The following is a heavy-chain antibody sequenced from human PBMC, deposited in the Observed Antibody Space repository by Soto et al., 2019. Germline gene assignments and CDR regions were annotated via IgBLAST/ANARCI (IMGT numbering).Heavy chain of an antibody. CDR3: ARGAGYSSSSGYYYYYMDV. D-gene: IGHD6-6*01. V-gene: IGHV4-59*08. J-gene: IGHJ6*03. CDR2: IYYSGST. CDR1: GGSIGGYC. Sequence: SETLCLTYTVSGGSIGGYCWSWIRKPPRKGLEWIGYIYYSGSTNYNPSLKSRVTISVDTSKNQFSLKLSSVTAADTAVYYCARGAGYSSSSGYYYYYMDVWGKGTTVTVSS.